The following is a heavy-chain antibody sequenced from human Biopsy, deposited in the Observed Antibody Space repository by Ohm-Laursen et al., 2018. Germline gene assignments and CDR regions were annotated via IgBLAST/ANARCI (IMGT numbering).Heavy chain of an antibody. V-gene: IGHV4-59*11. CDR2: ISYTGYT. J-gene: IGHJ4*02. CDR1: GGSFTGHY. CDR3: ARGSNDFGGLYFPR. D-gene: IGHD4-23*01. Sequence: SQTLSLTCTVSGGSFTGHYWSWIRQPPGKGLGWIGHISYTGYTSYNASLKSRVTISVDTSRNHFSLRLSSLTAADTAAYYCARGSNDFGGLYFPRWGQGTLLTVSS.